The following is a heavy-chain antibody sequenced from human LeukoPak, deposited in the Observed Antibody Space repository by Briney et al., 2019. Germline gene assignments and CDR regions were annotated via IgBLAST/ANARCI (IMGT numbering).Heavy chain of an antibody. CDR3: ARSDISTVDY. V-gene: IGHV4-59*08. J-gene: IGHJ4*02. Sequence: PSETLSLTCTVSSGSISSYYWSWIRQPPGKGLEWIGYIYYSGSTNYNPSLKSRVTISVDTSKNQFSLKLSSVTAADTAVYYCARSDISTVDYWGQGTLVTVSS. CDR2: IYYSGST. D-gene: IGHD3-22*01. CDR1: SGSISSYY.